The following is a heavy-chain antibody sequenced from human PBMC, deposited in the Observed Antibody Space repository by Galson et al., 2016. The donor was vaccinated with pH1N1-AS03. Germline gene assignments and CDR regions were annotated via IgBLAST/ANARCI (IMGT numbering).Heavy chain of an antibody. V-gene: IGHV4-39*01. D-gene: IGHD1-14*01. J-gene: IGHJ2*01. CDR2: VSFSGTT. Sequence: ETLSLTCSVSGGSINISPYNWGWIRQSPGKGLEWLGSVSFSGTTYYNPSLQSRVSTSMDTTENQISLTLSSVTATDTAVSYSARQAEGRMPTPRHRYFDFWGRGIRVTVSS. CDR3: ARQAEGRMPTPRHRYFDF. CDR1: GGSINISPYN.